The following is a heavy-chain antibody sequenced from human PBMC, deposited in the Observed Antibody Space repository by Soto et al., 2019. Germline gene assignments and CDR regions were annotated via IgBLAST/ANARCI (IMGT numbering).Heavy chain of an antibody. CDR1: VFSLSTSGMC. CDR2: IDWDDDK. CDR3: ARVMVRGAKVLYYYYYYMDV. Sequence: KSGPTLVNPTQTLTLTCTFSVFSLSTSGMCVSWIRQPPGKALEWLARIDWDDDKYYSTSLKTRLTISKDTSKNQVVLTMTNMDPVDTATYYCARVMVRGAKVLYYYYYYMDVWGKGTTVTVSS. D-gene: IGHD3-10*01. V-gene: IGHV2-70*11. J-gene: IGHJ6*03.